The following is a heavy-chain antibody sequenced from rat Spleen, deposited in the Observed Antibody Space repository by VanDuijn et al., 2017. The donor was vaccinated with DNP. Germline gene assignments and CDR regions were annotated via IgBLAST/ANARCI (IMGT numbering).Heavy chain of an antibody. D-gene: IGHD4-4*01. V-gene: IGHV5-17*01. CDR1: GFTFSDYA. CDR2: ISYDGSRT. J-gene: IGHJ4*01. CDR3: ARQGNSGDAMDA. Sequence: EVQLVESGGGLVQPGRSLKLSCAASGFTFSDYAMAWVRQAPKKGLEWVATISYDGSRTYYRDSVKGRFTISRDNAKSTLYLQMDSLRSEDTATYYCARQGNSGDAMDAWGQGTSVTVSS.